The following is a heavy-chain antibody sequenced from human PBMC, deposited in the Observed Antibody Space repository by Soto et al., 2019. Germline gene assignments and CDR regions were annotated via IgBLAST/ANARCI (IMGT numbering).Heavy chain of an antibody. J-gene: IGHJ2*01. V-gene: IGHV3-66*01. CDR2: IYNNGNP. D-gene: IGHD2-21*02. CDR1: GLTVSSNY. CDR3: ASPTYCGGDCYHRSNWYFDL. Sequence: EVQLVESGGGLVQPGGSLGLSCAASGLTVSSNYRSWVRQAPGKGLEWVSMIYNNGNPDYADSVRGRFIISRDNSNNTXYXIMNSLEVEDTAVYYCASPTYCGGDCYHRSNWYFDLWGRGTLVTVSS.